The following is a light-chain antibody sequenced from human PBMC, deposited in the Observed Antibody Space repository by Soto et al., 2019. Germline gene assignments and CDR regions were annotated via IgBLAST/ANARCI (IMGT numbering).Light chain of an antibody. CDR3: QQYNSDSRT. J-gene: IGKJ1*01. CDR1: QSISAW. CDR2: KAS. Sequence: DIQMTQSPSTLSASVGDRVTITCRASQSISAWLAWYQQKPGKAPKLLIYKASSLESGVPSRFSGSVSGTEFTLTTSRLQPDDFATYYCQQYNSDSRTFGQGTKVEIK. V-gene: IGKV1-5*03.